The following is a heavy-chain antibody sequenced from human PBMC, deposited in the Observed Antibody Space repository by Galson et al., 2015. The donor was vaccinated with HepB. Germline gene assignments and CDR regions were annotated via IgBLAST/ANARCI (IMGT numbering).Heavy chain of an antibody. V-gene: IGHV1-3*01. J-gene: IGHJ4*02. Sequence: SVKVSCKASGYTFTSYAMHWVRQAPGQRLEWMGWINAGNGNTKYSQKFQGRVTITRDTSASTAYMELSSLRSEDTAVYYCARAVGAYYYGSGLPGGYWGQGTLVTVSS. CDR3: ARAVGAYYYGSGLPGGY. D-gene: IGHD3-10*01. CDR2: INAGNGNT. CDR1: GYTFTSYA.